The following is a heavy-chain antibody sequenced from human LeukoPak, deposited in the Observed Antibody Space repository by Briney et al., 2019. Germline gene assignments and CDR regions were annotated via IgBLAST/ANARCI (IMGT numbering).Heavy chain of an antibody. CDR2: IDSDSART. V-gene: IGHV3-23*01. J-gene: IGHJ6*02. D-gene: IGHD1-14*01. Sequence: VGSLRLSCSAFRFALDKYAINWVRQAPEKGLEWISTIDSDSARTYYADSVTGRFTISRYNYKNILYLHLTRRRAEDPPVYSCSDRQPLHGMHFWGQGNTVTVSS. CDR3: SDRQPLHGMHF. CDR1: RFALDKYA.